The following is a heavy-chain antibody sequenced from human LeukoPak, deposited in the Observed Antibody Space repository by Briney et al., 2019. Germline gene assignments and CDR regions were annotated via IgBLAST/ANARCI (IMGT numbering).Heavy chain of an antibody. Sequence: GGSLRLSCAASGFAFGGSAMHWVSQASGKGLEWVGRIGSKANNYATAYAASVKGRFTISRDDSKNTAYLQMNSLKTGDTAVYYCTRQQPAATYDSWGQGTLVTVSS. D-gene: IGHD2-2*01. CDR3: TRQQPAATYDS. CDR1: GFAFGGSA. CDR2: IGSKANNYAT. V-gene: IGHV3-73*01. J-gene: IGHJ4*02.